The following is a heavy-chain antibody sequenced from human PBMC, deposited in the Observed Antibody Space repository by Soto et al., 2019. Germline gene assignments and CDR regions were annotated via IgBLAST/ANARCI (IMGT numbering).Heavy chain of an antibody. D-gene: IGHD3-22*01. J-gene: IGHJ4*02. CDR1: GGTFSSYA. V-gene: IGHV1-24*01. Sequence: ASVKVSCKASGGTFSSYAISWVRQAPGKGLEWMGGFDPEDGETIYAQKFQGRITMTEDTSTDTAYMELSSLRSEDTAVYYCATFLRAFQYDSSGYYYFDYWGQGTLVTVSS. CDR3: ATFLRAFQYDSSGYYYFDY. CDR2: FDPEDGET.